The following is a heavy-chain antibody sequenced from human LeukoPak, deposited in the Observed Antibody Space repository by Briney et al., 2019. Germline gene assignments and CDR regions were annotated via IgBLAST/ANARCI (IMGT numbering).Heavy chain of an antibody. V-gene: IGHV3-30*03. CDR3: ARSSGWSPFGY. CDR2: ISYDGSNK. J-gene: IGHJ4*02. D-gene: IGHD6-19*01. CDR1: GFSFISYG. Sequence: GGSLRLSCAASGFSFISYGMHWVRQAPGKGLGWVGVISYDGSNKYYADSVKGRFTISRDNSKNTLYLQMNSLRAEDTAVYYCARSSGWSPFGYWGQGTLVTVSS.